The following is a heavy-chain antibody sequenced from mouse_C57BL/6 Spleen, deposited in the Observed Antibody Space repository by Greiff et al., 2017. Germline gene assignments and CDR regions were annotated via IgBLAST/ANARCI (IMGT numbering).Heavy chain of an antibody. Sequence: QVQLQQPGTELVKPGASVKLSCKASGYTFTSYWMHWVKQRPGQGLEWIGDINPSNGGTKYNEKFKSKATLTVDKSSSTAYMQLSSLTSEDSAVYYCALYYYGSSYRSYCDYWGQGTTLTVSS. J-gene: IGHJ2*01. D-gene: IGHD1-1*01. CDR3: ALYYYGSSYRSYCDY. CDR1: GYTFTSYW. V-gene: IGHV1-53*01. CDR2: INPSNGGT.